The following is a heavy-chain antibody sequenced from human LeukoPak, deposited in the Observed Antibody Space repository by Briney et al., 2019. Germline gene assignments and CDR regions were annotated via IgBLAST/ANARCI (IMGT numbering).Heavy chain of an antibody. CDR2: ISGTGAST. CDR3: AKVSYSRMAVAGQRVLDY. J-gene: IGHJ4*02. D-gene: IGHD6-19*01. V-gene: IGHV3-23*01. CDR1: GFTFSSYA. Sequence: GGSLRLSCAASGFTFSSYAMNWARQAPGKGPECVSGISGTGASTYYVDSVKGRFTISRDNSMNTLYLQMNSLRVEDTAVYYCAKVSYSRMAVAGQRVLDYWGQGTLVTVSS.